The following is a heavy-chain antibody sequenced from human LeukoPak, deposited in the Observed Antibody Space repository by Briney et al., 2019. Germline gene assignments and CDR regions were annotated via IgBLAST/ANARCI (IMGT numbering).Heavy chain of an antibody. Sequence: GGSLSLSCAASGFTFTSYAMSGFRQAPGKGLEWVSAISGSGDSTYYADSVKGRFTISRDNSKNTLYLQMNSLRAEDTAVYYCARGESDDYWGQGTLVTVSS. CDR3: ARGESDDY. CDR2: ISGSGDST. V-gene: IGHV3-23*01. CDR1: GFTFTSYA. J-gene: IGHJ4*02. D-gene: IGHD3-16*01.